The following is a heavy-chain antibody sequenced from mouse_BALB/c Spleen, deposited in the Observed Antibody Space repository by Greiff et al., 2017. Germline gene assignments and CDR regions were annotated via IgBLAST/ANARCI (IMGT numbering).Heavy chain of an antibody. Sequence: VQGVESGPGLVQPSQSLSITCTVSGFSLTSYGVHWVRQSPGKGLEWLGVIWSGGSTDYNAAFISRLSISKDNSKSQVFFKMNSLQANDTAIYYCARKRGYDYDVGAMDYWGQGTSVTVSS. CDR2: IWSGGST. D-gene: IGHD2-4*01. CDR3: ARKRGYDYDVGAMDY. CDR1: GFSLTSYG. V-gene: IGHV2-2*02. J-gene: IGHJ4*01.